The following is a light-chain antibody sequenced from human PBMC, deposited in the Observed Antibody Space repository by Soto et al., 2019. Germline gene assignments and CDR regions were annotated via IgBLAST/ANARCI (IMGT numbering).Light chain of an antibody. V-gene: IGLV2-14*01. CDR2: DVT. CDR1: SSDVGGYNY. J-gene: IGLJ2*01. Sequence: QSALTQPASVSGSPGQSITISCTGTSSDVGGYNYVSWYQLHPSKAPKLMIYDVTYRPSGVSDRFSGSKSGNTASLTISGLQAEDEADYYCSSYTSSAVVFGGGTKVTVL. CDR3: SSYTSSAVV.